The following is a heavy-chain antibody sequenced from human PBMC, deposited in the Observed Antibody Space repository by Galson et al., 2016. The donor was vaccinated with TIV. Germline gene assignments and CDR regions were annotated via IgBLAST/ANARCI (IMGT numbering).Heavy chain of an antibody. CDR1: GFSLSTSGVA. CDR3: AHTVADYSDSSGWVDYFDY. V-gene: IGHV2-5*02. J-gene: IGHJ4*02. Sequence: ALVKPTQTLTLACTFSGFSLSTSGVAVGWIRQPPGKALEWLALVYGDDGKRYSPSLKSRLTITKDTSKNQVVVTMTNMDPVDTATYYCAHTVADYSDSSGWVDYFDYWGQGTLVTVSS. CDR2: VYGDDGK. D-gene: IGHD3-22*01.